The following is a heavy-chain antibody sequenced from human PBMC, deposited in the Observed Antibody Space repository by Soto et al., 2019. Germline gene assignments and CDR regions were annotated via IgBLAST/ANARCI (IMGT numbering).Heavy chain of an antibody. CDR1: GFTFSNYG. J-gene: IGHJ4*02. CDR2: ISYDGGNK. V-gene: IGHV3-30*18. D-gene: IGHD6-13*01. CDR3: AKAAAGTIPTDY. Sequence: QVQLVESGGGVVQPGRSLRLPCAASGFTFSNYGMHWVRQAPGKGLEWVAIISYDGGNKFYADSVKGRFIISRDDSNNTLYLQMNSLRAEDSALYYCAKAAAGTIPTDYWGQGTLVTVSS.